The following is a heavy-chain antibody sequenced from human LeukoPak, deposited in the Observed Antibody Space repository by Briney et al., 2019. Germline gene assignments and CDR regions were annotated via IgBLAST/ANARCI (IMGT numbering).Heavy chain of an antibody. Sequence: PGGSLRLSCPASAFTFSNYVMSWVRQAPGKGLEWVSTISASGERTYHADSVRGRFTISWDNSKNTLHLQMNSLRADDTAVYYCAKAGPGTMTFDAFDISGQGTVVTVSS. J-gene: IGHJ3*02. CDR2: ISASGERT. CDR3: AKAGPGTMTFDAFDI. D-gene: IGHD3-22*01. V-gene: IGHV3-23*01. CDR1: AFTFSNYV.